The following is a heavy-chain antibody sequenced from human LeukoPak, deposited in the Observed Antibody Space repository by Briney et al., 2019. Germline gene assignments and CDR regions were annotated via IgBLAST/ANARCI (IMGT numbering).Heavy chain of an antibody. CDR2: INHSGST. J-gene: IGHJ4*02. CDR1: GGSFSGYY. D-gene: IGHD6-19*01. CDR3: ARARPGIAVAGTRPGYFDY. V-gene: IGHV4-34*01. Sequence: SETLSLTCAVYGGSFSGYYWSWIRQPPGKGLEWIGEINHSGSTNYNPSLKSRDTISVDTSNNQFSLKLSSVTAADTAVYYCARARPGIAVAGTRPGYFDYWGQGTLVTVSS.